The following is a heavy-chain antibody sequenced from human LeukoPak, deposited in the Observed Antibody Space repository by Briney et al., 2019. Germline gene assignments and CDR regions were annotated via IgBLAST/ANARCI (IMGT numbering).Heavy chain of an antibody. D-gene: IGHD1-26*01. CDR3: ARGSKMLGYNWFDP. V-gene: IGHV4-34*01. CDR1: GGSFSGYH. Sequence: KPSETLSLTCAVYGGSFSGYHWNWIRQPPGKGLEWIGEINHSGSTNYIPSLKSRVTISVDTSKNQFSLKPSSVTAADTAVYYCARGSKMLGYNWFDPWGQGTLVTVSS. CDR2: INHSGST. J-gene: IGHJ5*02.